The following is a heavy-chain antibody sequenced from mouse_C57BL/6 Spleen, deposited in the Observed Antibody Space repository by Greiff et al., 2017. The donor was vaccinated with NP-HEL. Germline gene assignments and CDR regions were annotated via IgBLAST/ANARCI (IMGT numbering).Heavy chain of an antibody. V-gene: IGHV2-3*01. CDR3: AKGLLYGYFDV. CDR2: IWGDGST. D-gene: IGHD2-10*01. J-gene: IGHJ1*03. CDR1: GFSLTSYG. Sequence: QVQLKQSGPGLVAPSQSLSITCTVSGFSLTSYGVSWVRQPPGKGLEWLGVIWGDGSTNYHSAPIPSTSISKENPTSQVFLKLNSLQTDDTATYYCAKGLLYGYFDVWGTGTTVTVSS.